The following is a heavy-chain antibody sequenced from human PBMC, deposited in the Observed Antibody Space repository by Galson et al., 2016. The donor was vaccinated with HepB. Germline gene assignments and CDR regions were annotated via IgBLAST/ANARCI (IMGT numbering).Heavy chain of an antibody. D-gene: IGHD6-6*01. CDR1: GYSFSNYW. Sequence: QSGAEVKKPGESLKISCKGSGYSFSNYWIGWVRQMPGKGLEWMGIMYPRNSETRYSPSFQGQVTISADKSISTAYLQWSSLKASDTAMYYRVSPAGSTSSNYQFDCWGQGTLVTVTS. CDR2: MYPRNSET. V-gene: IGHV5-51*03. CDR3: VSPAGSTSSNYQFDC. J-gene: IGHJ4*02.